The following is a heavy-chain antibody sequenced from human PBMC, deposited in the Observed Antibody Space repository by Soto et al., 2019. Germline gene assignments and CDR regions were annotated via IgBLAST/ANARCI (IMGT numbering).Heavy chain of an antibody. J-gene: IGHJ5*02. CDR2: IYYSGSP. CDR3: PRDRFAAAGGGRRWFDP. Sequence: QVQLQESGPGLVKPSETLSLTCTVSGGSISSYYWSWIRQPPGKGLEWIGYIYYSGSPNYNPALKSRVTMSVDTSKNQFSLQLSPVTAAGTAVYYCPRDRFAAAGGGRRWFDPWGQGTLVIVSS. CDR1: GGSISSYY. V-gene: IGHV4-59*01. D-gene: IGHD6-13*01.